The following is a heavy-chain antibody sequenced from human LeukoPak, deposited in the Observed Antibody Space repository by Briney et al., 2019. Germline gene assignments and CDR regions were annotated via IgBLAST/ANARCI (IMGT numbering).Heavy chain of an antibody. V-gene: IGHV3-64D*06. Sequence: PGGSLRLSCSASGFTFSRYAMHWVRQAPGKGLEYVSAISSNGGSTYYADSVKGRFTISRDNSKNTLYLQMSSLRAEDTAVYYCVKSRTGADWPFDIWGQGTMVIVSS. CDR3: VKSRTGADWPFDI. J-gene: IGHJ3*02. CDR1: GFTFSRYA. CDR2: ISSNGGST. D-gene: IGHD1-1*01.